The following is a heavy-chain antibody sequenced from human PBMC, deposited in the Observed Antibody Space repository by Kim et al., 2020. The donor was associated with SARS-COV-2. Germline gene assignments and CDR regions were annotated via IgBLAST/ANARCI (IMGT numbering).Heavy chain of an antibody. Sequence: GGSLRLSCAASGFTFSSYAMHWVRQAPGKGLEWVAVISYDGSNKYYADSVKGRFTISRDNSKNTLYLQMNSLRAEDTAVYYCARADVYDFWSGYYPLSRYWGQGTLVTVSS. CDR1: GFTFSSYA. CDR3: ARADVYDFWSGYYPLSRY. CDR2: ISYDGSNK. V-gene: IGHV3-30-3*01. D-gene: IGHD3-3*01. J-gene: IGHJ4*02.